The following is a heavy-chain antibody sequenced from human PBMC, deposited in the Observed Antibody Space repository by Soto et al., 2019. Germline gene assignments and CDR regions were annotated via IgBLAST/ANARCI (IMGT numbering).Heavy chain of an antibody. Sequence: EVQLLEAGGGLVQPGGSLRLSCAASGFTFNSSAMSWVRQAPGKGLEWVSTTSGGAGSTYYADSVKGRFTISRDNSKNTLYLQMNSLRADDTAVYYCAKGRYRIGWYAPYCDYWGQGTLVTVSS. J-gene: IGHJ4*02. V-gene: IGHV3-23*01. CDR2: TSGGAGST. CDR1: GFTFNSSA. CDR3: AKGRYRIGWYAPYCDY. D-gene: IGHD6-19*01.